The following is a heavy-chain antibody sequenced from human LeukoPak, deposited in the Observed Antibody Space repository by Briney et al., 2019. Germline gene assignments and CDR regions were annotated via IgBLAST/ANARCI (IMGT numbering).Heavy chain of an antibody. J-gene: IGHJ5*02. Sequence: VASVKVSCKASGYTFTGYFMHWVRQAPGQGLEWMGWINPTTGGTNYAQKFQGRVTMTRDTSISTGYMELSSLKSDGTAVYYCARDRAGSWFDPWGQGTLVTVSS. V-gene: IGHV1-2*02. CDR2: INPTTGGT. CDR1: GYTFTGYF. CDR3: ARDRAGSWFDP.